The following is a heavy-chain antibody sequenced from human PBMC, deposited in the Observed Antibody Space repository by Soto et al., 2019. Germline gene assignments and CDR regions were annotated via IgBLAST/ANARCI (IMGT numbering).Heavy chain of an antibody. CDR2: MNPNSGNT. V-gene: IGHV1-8*01. J-gene: IGHJ6*02. Sequence: QVQLVQSGAEVKKPGASVKVSCKASGYTFTSYDINWVRQATGQGLEWMGWMNPNSGNTGYAQKFQGRVTMTRNTSISTAYMELSSLRSEDTAVYYCARGGGDFWSGYYRRYYYYGMDVWGQGTTDTVSS. CDR3: ARGGGDFWSGYYRRYYYYGMDV. D-gene: IGHD3-3*01. CDR1: GYTFTSYD.